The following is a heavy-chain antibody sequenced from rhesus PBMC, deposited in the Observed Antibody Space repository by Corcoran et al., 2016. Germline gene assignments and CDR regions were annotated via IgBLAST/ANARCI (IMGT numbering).Heavy chain of an antibody. Sequence: QVQLQESGPGLVKPSETLSLTCAVSGVSFSSYWWSWIRQPPGKGVDWIGEINGNSGSTNYNPSLKSRVTISKDASKNQFSLKLSSVTAADTAVYYCARYPYYYSGSYSAHFDYWGQGVLVTVSS. CDR1: GVSFSSYW. J-gene: IGHJ4*01. CDR3: ARYPYYYSGSYSAHFDY. D-gene: IGHD3-16*01. V-gene: IGHV4-80*01. CDR2: INGNSGST.